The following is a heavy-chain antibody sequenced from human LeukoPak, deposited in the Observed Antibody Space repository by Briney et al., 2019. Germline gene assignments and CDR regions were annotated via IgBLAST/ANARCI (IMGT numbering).Heavy chain of an antibody. CDR3: ARAAQSRSTKDYHYMDV. Sequence: GGSLRLSCAASGFTFSSYSMNWVRQAPGKGLEWVSSISRSSSYIYYADSLKGRFTITRDNAKISLFLQMNSLRAEDTAVYYCARAAQSRSTKDYHYMDVWGKGTPVTVSS. V-gene: IGHV3-21*01. J-gene: IGHJ6*03. CDR2: ISRSSSYI. D-gene: IGHD2-15*01. CDR1: GFTFSSYS.